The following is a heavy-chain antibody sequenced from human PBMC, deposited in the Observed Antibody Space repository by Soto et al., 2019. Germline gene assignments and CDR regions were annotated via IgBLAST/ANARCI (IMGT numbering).Heavy chain of an antibody. CDR1: GFTFRTNP. Sequence: LRLSCVASGFTFRTNPMSWVRQAPGKGLEWVSGVSDSGAKTYYADSVKGRFTVSRDNSKNTLYLERKSLRADDTAVYYCAKDFQFGGSGTGYFDNWGEGTLVNVSS. D-gene: IGHD3-10*01. CDR2: VSDSGAKT. CDR3: AKDFQFGGSGTGYFDN. J-gene: IGHJ4*02. V-gene: IGHV3-23*01.